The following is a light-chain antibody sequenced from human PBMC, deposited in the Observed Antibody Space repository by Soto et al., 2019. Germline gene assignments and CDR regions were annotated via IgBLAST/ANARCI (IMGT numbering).Light chain of an antibody. J-gene: IGKJ5*01. CDR3: MQGTHWPPIT. V-gene: IGKV2-30*01. CDR2: KVS. CDR1: QSLLYSDGNTY. Sequence: DFLVTQTPLSLPVTLGQPASISCRSSQSLLYSDGNTYLNWFQQRPGQSPRRLIYKVSNRDSGVPDRFSGSGSGTDFTLKISRVEAEDVGIYYCMQGTHWPPITFGQGTRLEIK.